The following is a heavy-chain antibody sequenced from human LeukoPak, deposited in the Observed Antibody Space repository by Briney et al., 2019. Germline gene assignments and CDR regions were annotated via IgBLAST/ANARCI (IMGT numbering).Heavy chain of an antibody. Sequence: GGSLRLSCAASGFTFSSYAMSWVRQAPGKGLEWVSAISGSGGSTYYADSVKGRFTISRDNSKNTLYLQMNSLRAEDTAVYYCARQALDSSGYRYTAWGQGTLVTVSS. J-gene: IGHJ5*02. CDR3: ARQALDSSGYRYTA. D-gene: IGHD3-22*01. CDR1: GFTFSSYA. V-gene: IGHV3-23*01. CDR2: ISGSGGST.